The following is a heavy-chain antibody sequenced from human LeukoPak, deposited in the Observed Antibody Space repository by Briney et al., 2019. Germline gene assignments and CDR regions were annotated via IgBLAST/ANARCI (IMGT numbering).Heavy chain of an antibody. Sequence: GGSLRHSCAASGFTFDDYAMHWVRQAPGKGLEWVSGISWNSGSIGYADSVKGRFTISRDNAKNSPHLQMNSLRAEDTALYYCAKDRGGGYVFYYFDYWGQGTLVTVSS. D-gene: IGHD5-12*01. CDR3: AKDRGGGYVFYYFDY. CDR1: GFTFDDYA. CDR2: ISWNSGSI. J-gene: IGHJ4*02. V-gene: IGHV3-9*01.